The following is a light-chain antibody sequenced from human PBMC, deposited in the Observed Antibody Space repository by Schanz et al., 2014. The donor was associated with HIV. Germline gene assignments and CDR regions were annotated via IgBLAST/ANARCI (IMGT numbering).Light chain of an antibody. V-gene: IGLV1-40*01. CDR1: NSNIGATSH. Sequence: QSVLTQPPSVSGAPGQGVTISCTGSNSNIGATSHVHWYQQLPGTAPKFLISTDGGRPSGVPDRFSGSKSGTSASLAITGLQAEDEADYYCSSYAGSNSVIFGGGTKLTVL. CDR2: TDG. CDR3: SSYAGSNSVI. J-gene: IGLJ2*01.